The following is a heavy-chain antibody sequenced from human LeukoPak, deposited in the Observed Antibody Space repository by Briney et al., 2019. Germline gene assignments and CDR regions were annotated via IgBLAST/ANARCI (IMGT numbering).Heavy chain of an antibody. CDR3: AVIAVAGGY. V-gene: IGHV1-8*02. CDR2: MNPNSGNT. J-gene: IGHJ4*02. D-gene: IGHD6-19*01. CDR1: GYTFTGYY. Sequence: GASVKVSCKASGYTFTGYYMHWVRQAPGQGLEWMGWMNPNSGNTGYAQKFQGRVTMTRNTSISTAYMELSSLRSEDTAVYYCAVIAVAGGYWGQGTLVTVSS.